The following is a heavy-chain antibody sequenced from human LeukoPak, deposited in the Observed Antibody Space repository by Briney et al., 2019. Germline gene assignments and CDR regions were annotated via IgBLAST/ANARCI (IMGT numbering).Heavy chain of an antibody. CDR3: ARVVGTTVGLDY. Sequence: PSETLSLTCTVSGGSISSYYWSWIRQPPGKGLEWIGYIYYSGSTKYNPSIKSRVTISVDTSKNQFSMKLSSVNAADTAGYYCARVVGTTVGLDYWGQGTLVTVSS. J-gene: IGHJ4*02. V-gene: IGHV4-59*01. CDR1: GGSISSYY. CDR2: IYYSGST. D-gene: IGHD4-11*01.